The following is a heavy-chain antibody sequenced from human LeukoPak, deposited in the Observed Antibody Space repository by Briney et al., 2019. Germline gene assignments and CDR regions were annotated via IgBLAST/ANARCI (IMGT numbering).Heavy chain of an antibody. D-gene: IGHD2-21*02. Sequence: SETLSLTCAVYGGSFSGYYWSWIRQPPVKGLEWIGEINHSGSTNYNPSLKSRVTIPVDTSKNQFSLKLSSVTAADTAVYYCALRGDYYYYYFDYWGQGTLVTVSS. J-gene: IGHJ4*02. V-gene: IGHV4-34*01. CDR1: GGSFSGYY. CDR2: INHSGST. CDR3: ALRGDYYYYYFDY.